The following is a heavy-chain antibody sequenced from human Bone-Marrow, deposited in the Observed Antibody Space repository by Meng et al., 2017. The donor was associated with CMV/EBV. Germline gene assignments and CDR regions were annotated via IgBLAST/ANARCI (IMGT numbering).Heavy chain of an antibody. V-gene: IGHV3-66*02. CDR1: GFTVSSNY. Sequence: GESLKISCAASGFTVSSNYMSWIRQAPGKGLEWVSVIYSGGSTYYADSVKGRFTISRDNSKNTLYLQMNSLRAEDTAVYYCARDRAGSSGYWGQGTLVTVSS. CDR2: IYSGGST. D-gene: IGHD3-22*01. CDR3: ARDRAGSSGY. J-gene: IGHJ4*02.